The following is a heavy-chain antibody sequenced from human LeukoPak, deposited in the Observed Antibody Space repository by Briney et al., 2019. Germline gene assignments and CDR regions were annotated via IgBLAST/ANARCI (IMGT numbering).Heavy chain of an antibody. D-gene: IGHD3-22*01. Sequence: PSETLSLTCTVSGVSISRSSYYWGWIRQPPGKGLEWIGSIYNSGSTYYNPSLKSRVTISVDTSKNQFSLKLSSVTAADTAVYYCARQWDYYDSSGYPEYYFDYWGQGTLVTVSS. CDR2: IYNSGST. V-gene: IGHV4-39*01. J-gene: IGHJ4*02. CDR1: GVSISRSSYY. CDR3: ARQWDYYDSSGYPEYYFDY.